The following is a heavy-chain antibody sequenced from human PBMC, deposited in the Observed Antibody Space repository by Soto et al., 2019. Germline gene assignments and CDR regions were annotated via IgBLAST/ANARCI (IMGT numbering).Heavy chain of an antibody. D-gene: IGHD3-3*01. J-gene: IGHJ5*02. Sequence: EVQLVASGGGLVQPGGSLRLSCAASEFSFSDYWMAWVRQAPGKGLEWVANLDQGGGGKPYGDSVKGRFTISRDNAKNSMYLPTNSLRAEDTGVYYCARWRNWFDPWGPGTFVTVSS. CDR1: EFSFSDYW. V-gene: IGHV3-7*05. CDR2: LDQGGGGK. CDR3: ARWRNWFDP.